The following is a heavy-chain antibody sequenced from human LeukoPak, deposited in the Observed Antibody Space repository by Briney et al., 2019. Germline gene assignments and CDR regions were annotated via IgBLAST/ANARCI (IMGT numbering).Heavy chain of an antibody. J-gene: IGHJ6*03. Sequence: APVKVSCKASGYTFTSYGISWVRQAPGQGLEWMGWISAYNGNTNYAQKLQGRVTMTTDTSTSTAYMELRSLRAEDTAVYYCTTRYRVGATRFYYYYYMDVWGKGTTVTVSS. CDR2: ISAYNGNT. CDR1: GYTFTSYG. CDR3: TTRYRVGATRFYYYYYMDV. V-gene: IGHV1-18*01. D-gene: IGHD1-26*01.